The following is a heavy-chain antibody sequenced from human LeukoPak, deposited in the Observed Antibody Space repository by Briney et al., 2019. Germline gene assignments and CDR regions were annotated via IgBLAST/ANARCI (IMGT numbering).Heavy chain of an antibody. CDR2: INPNSGGT. D-gene: IGHD6-13*01. J-gene: IGHJ4*02. V-gene: IGHV1-2*02. Sequence: ASVKVSCKASGYTFTGCYMHWVRQAPGRGLEWPGWINPNSGGTNYAQKFQGRVTMTRNTSISTAYMELSSLRSEDTAVYYCARGLAGIAAAGSVDYWGQGTLVTVSS. CDR3: ARGLAGIAAAGSVDY. CDR1: GYTFTGCY.